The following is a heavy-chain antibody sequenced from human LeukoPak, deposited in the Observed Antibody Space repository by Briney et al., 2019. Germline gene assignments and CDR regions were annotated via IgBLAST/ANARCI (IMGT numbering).Heavy chain of an antibody. D-gene: IGHD2-15*01. CDR2: ISTSSSYI. J-gene: IGHJ4*02. Sequence: GGSLRLSCAASGFTFSSYSMNWVRQAPGKGLEWVSSISTSSSYIFYADSVKGRFTISRDNAKNSLYPQINSLRAEDTAVYYCARSRCSGGSSYSGDRADYWGQGTLVTVSS. V-gene: IGHV3-21*01. CDR3: ARSRCSGGSSYSGDRADY. CDR1: GFTFSSYS.